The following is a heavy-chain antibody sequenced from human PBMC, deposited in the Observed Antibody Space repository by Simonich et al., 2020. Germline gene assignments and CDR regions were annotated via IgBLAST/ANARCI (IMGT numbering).Heavy chain of an antibody. Sequence: QVQLVESGGGVVQPGRSLRLSCAASGFTFSSYGMHWVRQAPGKGGVWVSVLWYVERNKYYADSVKGRFTISRDNSKNTLYLQMNSLRAEDTAMYYCAKESTVSRWDYYYGMDVWGQGTTVTVSS. D-gene: IGHD4-17*01. CDR2: LWYVERNK. CDR3: AKESTVSRWDYYYGMDV. J-gene: IGHJ6*02. CDR1: GFTFSSYG. V-gene: IGHV3-30*18.